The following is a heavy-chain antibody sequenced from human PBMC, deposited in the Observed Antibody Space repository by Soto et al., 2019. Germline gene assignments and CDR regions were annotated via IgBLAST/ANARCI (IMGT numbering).Heavy chain of an antibody. Sequence: GSVKVSCKASGNTVPNYAIHWVRQAPGQRLEWMGWINGGNGNTYYSEHFQGRVTFTRDTSAGTVYMQLSSLTSEDTAVYYCAREWTYYYDSSGSQNAFDIWGQGTMVTVSS. CDR1: GNTVPNYA. CDR2: INGGNGNT. V-gene: IGHV1-3*01. J-gene: IGHJ3*02. CDR3: AREWTYYYDSSGSQNAFDI. D-gene: IGHD3-22*01.